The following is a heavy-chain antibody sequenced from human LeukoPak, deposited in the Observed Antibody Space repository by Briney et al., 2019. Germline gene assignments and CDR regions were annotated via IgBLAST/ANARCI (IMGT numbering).Heavy chain of an antibody. CDR2: TSSDLNVK. V-gene: IGHV3-30-3*01. Sequence: GGSLGLSCAASGFTFRNYVIHWVRQAPGKGLEWVAVTSSDLNVKLYADSVKGRFTISRDNSKNTLYLQMNSLRAEDTAVYYCARDQVSYLSYYGMDVWGQGTTVTVSS. CDR3: ARDQVSYLSYYGMDV. CDR1: GFTFRNYV. J-gene: IGHJ6*02.